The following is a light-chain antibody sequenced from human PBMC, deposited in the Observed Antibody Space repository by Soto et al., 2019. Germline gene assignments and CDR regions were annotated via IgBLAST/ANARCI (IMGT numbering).Light chain of an antibody. J-gene: IGKJ5*01. Sequence: EIVMTQSPATLSVSPGERATLSCRASQSVSSRLGWYQQKPGQAPRLLIYGASTRATGIPARFSGSGSGTEFTLTITSLQSEDAPVYYCQQYNNWPPFTFAQGTRLEIK. CDR3: QQYNNWPPFT. CDR2: GAS. CDR1: QSVSSR. V-gene: IGKV3-15*01.